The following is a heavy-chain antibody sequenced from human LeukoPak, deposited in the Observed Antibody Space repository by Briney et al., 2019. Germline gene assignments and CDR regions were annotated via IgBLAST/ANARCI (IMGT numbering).Heavy chain of an antibody. CDR1: GFTFSSYE. J-gene: IGHJ4*02. CDR2: ISSSGSTM. V-gene: IGHV3-48*03. CDR3: ARDRSYRAVAPQNNFDY. D-gene: IGHD6-19*01. Sequence: GGSLRLSCAASGFTFSSYEMNWVRQAPGKGLEWVSYISSSGSTMYYADSVKGRFTISRDNSKNTLYLQMNSLRAEDTAVYYCARDRSYRAVAPQNNFDYWGQGTLVTVSS.